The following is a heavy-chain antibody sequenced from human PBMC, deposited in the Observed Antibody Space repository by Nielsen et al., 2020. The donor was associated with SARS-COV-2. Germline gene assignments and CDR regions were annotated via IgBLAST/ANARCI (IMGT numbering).Heavy chain of an antibody. J-gene: IGHJ4*02. Sequence: WIRQPPGKGLEWVAVIWYDGSNKYYADSVKGRFTISRDNSKNTLYLQMNSLRAEDTAVYYCVKDQGHELWPLSGTTPLGYWGQGTLVTVSS. V-gene: IGHV3-33*06. D-gene: IGHD1-1*01. CDR3: VKDQGHELWPLSGTTPLGY. CDR2: IWYDGSNK.